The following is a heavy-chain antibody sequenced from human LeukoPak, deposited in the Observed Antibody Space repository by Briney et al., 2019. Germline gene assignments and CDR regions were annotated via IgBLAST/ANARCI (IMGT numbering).Heavy chain of an antibody. J-gene: IGHJ5*02. Sequence: SETLSLTCTVSGGSISSHYWTWIRQPPGKALEWIGYIHYSGFTNYNPSLKSRVTISVDTSKNQFSLKLSSVTAADTAIYYCARDLGYGSGSYYNYWFDPWGQGTLVTVSS. D-gene: IGHD3-10*01. CDR1: GGSISSHY. CDR2: IHYSGFT. CDR3: ARDLGYGSGSYYNYWFDP. V-gene: IGHV4-59*11.